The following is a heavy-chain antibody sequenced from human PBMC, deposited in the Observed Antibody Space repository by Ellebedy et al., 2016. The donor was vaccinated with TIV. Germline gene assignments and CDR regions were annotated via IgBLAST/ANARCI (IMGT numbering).Heavy chain of an antibody. D-gene: IGHD2-8*01. CDR1: GFTFSDYF. CDR2: ISSSGTTI. Sequence: GESLKISCAASGFTFSDYFMAWIRQAPGRGLEWVSYISSSGTTIYYADSVRGRFTLSRDNAKNTLHLQMNGLRAEDTAFYYCGRAGSYADYWGQGTLVTVSS. V-gene: IGHV3-11*04. CDR3: GRAGSYADY. J-gene: IGHJ4*02.